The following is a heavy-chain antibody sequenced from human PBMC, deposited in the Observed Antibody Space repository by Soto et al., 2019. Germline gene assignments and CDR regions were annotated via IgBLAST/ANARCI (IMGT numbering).Heavy chain of an antibody. CDR1: GGTFSSYA. V-gene: IGHV1-69*01. Sequence: QVQLVQSGAEVKKPGSSVKVSCKASGGTFSSYAISWVRQAPGQGLEWMGGIISIFGTANYAQKFQGRVTITADESTSTVYMELSSLRSEDTAVYYCASDRHIVVVPAAIGYWYGMDVWGQGTTVTVSS. CDR3: ASDRHIVVVPAAIGYWYGMDV. CDR2: IISIFGTA. D-gene: IGHD2-2*01. J-gene: IGHJ6*02.